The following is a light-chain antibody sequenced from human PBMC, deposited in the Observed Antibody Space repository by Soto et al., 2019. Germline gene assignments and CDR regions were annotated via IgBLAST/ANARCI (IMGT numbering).Light chain of an antibody. Sequence: QSALTQPPSASGSLGQSVSISCTGTSSDVGGYDFVSWYQQHPGKAPKLMIYDINKRPSGVPDRFSGSKSGNTASLTVSGLQPEDEADYYCSSYVGSNNYIFGSGTKVTVL. CDR3: SSYVGSNNYI. CDR2: DIN. V-gene: IGLV2-8*01. J-gene: IGLJ1*01. CDR1: SSDVGGYDF.